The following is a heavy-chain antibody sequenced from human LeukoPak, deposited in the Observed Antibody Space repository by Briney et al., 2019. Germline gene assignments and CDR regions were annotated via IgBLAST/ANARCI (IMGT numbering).Heavy chain of an antibody. CDR2: IYYSGST. Sequence: SETLSLTCTVSGGSISSSSYYWGWIRQPPGKGLEWIGSIYYSGSTYYNPSFKSRVTISVDTSKNQFSLKLSSVTAADTAVYYCARSSSDYDILTGFSYPFDYWGQGTLVTVSS. CDR1: GGSISSSSYY. J-gene: IGHJ4*02. D-gene: IGHD3-9*01. CDR3: ARSSSDYDILTGFSYPFDY. V-gene: IGHV4-39*07.